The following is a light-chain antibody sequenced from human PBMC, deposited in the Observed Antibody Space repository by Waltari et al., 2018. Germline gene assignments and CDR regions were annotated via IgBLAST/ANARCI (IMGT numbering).Light chain of an antibody. J-gene: IGKJ1*01. CDR1: QSVSTW. CDR3: QQYNSRSPWT. CDR2: KAS. Sequence: DIQMTQSPSTLSAFVGDRVTITCRASQSVSTWLAWFQQKPGKAPKLVVYKASTLESGVPSRFSGRGSGTEFTLTISSLQPDGFATYYCQQYNSRSPWTFGQGTKVEIK. V-gene: IGKV1-5*03.